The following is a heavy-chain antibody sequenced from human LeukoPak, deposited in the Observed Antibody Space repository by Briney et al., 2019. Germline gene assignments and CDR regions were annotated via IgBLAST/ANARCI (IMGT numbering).Heavy chain of an antibody. D-gene: IGHD3-9*01. V-gene: IGHV3-74*01. CDR1: GFTFSSYW. CDR2: INSDGSST. J-gene: IGHJ4*02. CDR3: ARGGALRYFDWLDY. Sequence: GGSLRLSCAASGFTFSSYWMHWVRQAPGKGLVWVSRINSDGSSTSYAASVKGRFTISRDNAKNTLYLQMNSLRAEDTAVYYCARGGALRYFDWLDYWGQGTLVTVSS.